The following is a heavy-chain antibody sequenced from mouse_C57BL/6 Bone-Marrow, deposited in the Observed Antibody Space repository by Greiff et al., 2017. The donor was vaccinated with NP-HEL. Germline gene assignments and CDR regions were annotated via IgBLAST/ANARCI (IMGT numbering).Heavy chain of an antibody. Sequence: QVQLQQPGAELVKPGASVKLSCKASGYTFTSYWMHWVKQRPGRGLGWIGRIDPNSGGTKYNEKFKSKATLTVDKPSSTAYMQLSSLTSEDSAVYYWARSTAQATWFAYWGQGTLVTVSA. CDR3: ARSTAQATWFAY. J-gene: IGHJ3*01. CDR2: IDPNSGGT. CDR1: GYTFTSYW. D-gene: IGHD3-2*02. V-gene: IGHV1-72*01.